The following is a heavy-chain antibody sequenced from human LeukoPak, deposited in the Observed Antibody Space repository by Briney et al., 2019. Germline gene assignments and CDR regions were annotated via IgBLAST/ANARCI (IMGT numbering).Heavy chain of an antibody. CDR2: IRYDGSNK. CDR1: GFTFSSYG. J-gene: IGHJ4*02. Sequence: GGSLRLSCAASGFTFSSYGMHWFRQAPGKGLEWVAFIRYDGSNKYYADSVKGRFTISRDNSKNTLYLQMNSLRAEDTAVYYCAKAHRSGLVQAYFDYWGQGTLVTVSS. V-gene: IGHV3-30*02. D-gene: IGHD3/OR15-3a*01. CDR3: AKAHRSGLVQAYFDY.